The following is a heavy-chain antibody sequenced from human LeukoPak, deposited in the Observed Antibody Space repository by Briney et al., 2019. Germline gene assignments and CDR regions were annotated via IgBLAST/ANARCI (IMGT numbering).Heavy chain of an antibody. Sequence: GGSLRLSCAASGFTFDDYGMSWVRQAPGKGLKWVSGINWNGGSTGYADSVKGRFTISRDNAKNSLYLQMNSLRAEDTALYYCAREVHYYGSGSYFPIDYWGQGTLVTVSS. CDR3: AREVHYYGSGSYFPIDY. CDR2: INWNGGST. V-gene: IGHV3-20*04. D-gene: IGHD3-10*01. J-gene: IGHJ4*02. CDR1: GFTFDDYG.